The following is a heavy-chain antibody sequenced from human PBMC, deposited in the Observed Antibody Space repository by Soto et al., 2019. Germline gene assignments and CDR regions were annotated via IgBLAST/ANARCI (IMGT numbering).Heavy chain of an antibody. D-gene: IGHD6-13*01. J-gene: IGHJ4*02. Sequence: QVELVESGGGVVQPGRSLRLSCAASGFPFSSYGMHWVRQAPGKGLEWVAVISYDGSNQYYADSVKGRFTISRDNSKNTLYLEVNSLRPEDTAVYFCAKSRMGGSWYEGDSWGQGTLVTVSS. CDR2: ISYDGSNQ. CDR1: GFPFSSYG. CDR3: AKSRMGGSWYEGDS. V-gene: IGHV3-30*18.